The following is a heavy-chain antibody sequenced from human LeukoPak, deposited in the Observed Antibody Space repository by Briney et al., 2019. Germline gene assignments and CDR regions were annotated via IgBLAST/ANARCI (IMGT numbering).Heavy chain of an antibody. CDR1: GYTFTGYY. Sequence: ASVKVSCKASGYTFTGYYMHWVRQAPGQGLEWMGWINPNSGGTNYAQKFQGWVTMTRDTSISTAYMELRSLRSDDTAVYYCARGGSGWYGHYFDYWGQGTLVTVSS. CDR2: INPNSGGT. CDR3: ARGGSGWYGHYFDY. V-gene: IGHV1-2*04. D-gene: IGHD6-19*01. J-gene: IGHJ4*02.